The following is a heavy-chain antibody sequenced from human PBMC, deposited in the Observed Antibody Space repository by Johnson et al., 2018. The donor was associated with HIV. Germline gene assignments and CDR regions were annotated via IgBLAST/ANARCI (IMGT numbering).Heavy chain of an antibody. V-gene: IGHV3-11*04. CDR3: AISGTGPDAFDI. CDR2: ISSSGSII. Sequence: QVQLVESGGGLVKPGGSLRLSCAASVFTFSDYYMSWIRQAPGKGLEWVSYISSSGSIIHYADSVKGRFTISRDNAKNSLYLQMNSRRAEDTAVYYCAISGTGPDAFDIWGQGTMVTVSS. CDR1: VFTFSDYY. J-gene: IGHJ3*02.